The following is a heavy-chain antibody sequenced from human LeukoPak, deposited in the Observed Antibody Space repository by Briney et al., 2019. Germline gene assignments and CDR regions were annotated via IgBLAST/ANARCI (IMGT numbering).Heavy chain of an antibody. CDR1: GFTFSSYS. Sequence: GSLRLSCAASGFTFSSYSMNWVRQAPGKGLEWVSSISSSSSYIYYADSVKGRFTISRDNAKNSLYLQMNSLRAEDTAVYYCARDSLHSMVRGVGNAFDIWGQGTMVTVSS. J-gene: IGHJ3*02. CDR2: ISSSSSYI. CDR3: ARDSLHSMVRGVGNAFDI. V-gene: IGHV3-21*04. D-gene: IGHD3-10*01.